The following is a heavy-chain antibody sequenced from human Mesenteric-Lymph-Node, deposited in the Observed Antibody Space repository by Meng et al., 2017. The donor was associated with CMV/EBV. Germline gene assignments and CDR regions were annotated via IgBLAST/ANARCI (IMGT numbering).Heavy chain of an antibody. V-gene: IGHV4-39*01. Sequence: SSYYWGWIRQPTGKGLEWIGSIYYSGSTYYNPSLKSRVTISVDTSKNQFSLKLSSVTAADTAVYYCASTDYYDSSGPVRSDHDAFDIWGQGTMVTVSS. CDR2: IYYSGST. D-gene: IGHD3-22*01. CDR1: SSYY. CDR3: ASTDYYDSSGPVRSDHDAFDI. J-gene: IGHJ3*02.